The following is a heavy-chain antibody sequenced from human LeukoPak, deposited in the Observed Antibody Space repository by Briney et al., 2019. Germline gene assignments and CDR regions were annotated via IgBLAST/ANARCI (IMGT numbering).Heavy chain of an antibody. J-gene: IGHJ4*02. CDR1: GFTFSVYS. CDR3: AKETCRSGGSCYLPIDY. D-gene: IGHD2-15*01. V-gene: IGHV3-21*04. Sequence: GGSLRLSCAASGFTFSVYSMNWVRQSPGKGLEWVASISASSSSIYYEDSLKGRFTISRDNSKNTLYLQMNSLRAEDTAVYYCAKETCRSGGSCYLPIDYWGQGTLVTVSS. CDR2: ISASSSSI.